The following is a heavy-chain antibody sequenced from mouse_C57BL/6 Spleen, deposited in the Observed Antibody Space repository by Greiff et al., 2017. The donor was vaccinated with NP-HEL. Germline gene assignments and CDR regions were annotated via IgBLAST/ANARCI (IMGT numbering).Heavy chain of an antibody. CDR3: ASLYAMDY. V-gene: IGHV1-26*01. CDR2: INPNNGGT. J-gene: IGHJ4*01. Sequence: VQLKQPGAELVKPGASVKISCKASGYTFTDYYMNWVKQSHGKSLEWIGDINPNNGGTSYNQKFKGKATLTVDKSSSTAYMELRSLTSEDSAVYYCASLYAMDYWGQGTSVTVSS. CDR1: GYTFTDYY.